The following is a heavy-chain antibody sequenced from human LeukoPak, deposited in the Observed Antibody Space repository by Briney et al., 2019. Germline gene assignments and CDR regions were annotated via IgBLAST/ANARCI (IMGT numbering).Heavy chain of an antibody. D-gene: IGHD2-21*02. Sequence: GGSLRLSCAASGFTFSSYAMSWVRQAPGKGLEWVSAISGSGGSTYYADSVKGRFTISRDNSKNTLYLQMNSLRAEDTAVYYCAKDPSYIVVVTNTPEYWGQGTLVTVSS. V-gene: IGHV3-23*01. CDR2: ISGSGGST. CDR1: GFTFSSYA. CDR3: AKDPSYIVVVTNTPEY. J-gene: IGHJ4*02.